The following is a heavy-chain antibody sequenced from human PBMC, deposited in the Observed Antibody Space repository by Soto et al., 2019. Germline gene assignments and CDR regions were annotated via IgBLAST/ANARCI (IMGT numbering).Heavy chain of an antibody. Sequence: QVQLVQSGAEVKKPGASVKVSCKASGYTFTSYYMHWVRQAPGQGLEWMGIINPSGGSTSYAQKFQGRVTITRDTSTSTVYMELSSLRSEDTAVYSCASGGDSSGYYYLAKKSRIDYWGQGTLVTVSS. V-gene: IGHV1-46*01. D-gene: IGHD3-22*01. J-gene: IGHJ4*02. CDR2: INPSGGST. CDR3: ASGGDSSGYYYLAKKSRIDY. CDR1: GYTFTSYY.